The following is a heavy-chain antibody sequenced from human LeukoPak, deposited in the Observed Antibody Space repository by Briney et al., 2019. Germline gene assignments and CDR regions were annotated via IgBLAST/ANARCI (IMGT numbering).Heavy chain of an antibody. D-gene: IGHD3-10*01. CDR1: GYSFTSYW. Sequence: GESLKISCKGSGYSFTSYWIGWVRQMPGKGLEWMGIIYPGDSDTRYSPSFQGQVTISTDKSISTAYLQWSSLKASDTAMYYCARHDLLYYGSGSYYPDYWGQGTLVTVSS. CDR3: ARHDLLYYGSGSYYPDY. J-gene: IGHJ4*02. CDR2: IYPGDSDT. V-gene: IGHV5-51*01.